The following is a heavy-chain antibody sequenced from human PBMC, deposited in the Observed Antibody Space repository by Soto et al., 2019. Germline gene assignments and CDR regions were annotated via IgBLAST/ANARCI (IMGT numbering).Heavy chain of an antibody. V-gene: IGHV4-61*01. Sequence: QVQLQESGPGLVKPSETLSLACTVSGGSVSSDNSYWSWIRQPPGKGLDWIGYIYSSGSTSYNPSLKSRVTISLDTSKNQFSLKLSSVTAADTAVYYCAREEGSYPGWSSYYGMDVWGQGTRVTVSS. D-gene: IGHD3-16*02. CDR1: GGSVSSDNSY. CDR3: AREEGSYPGWSSYYGMDV. CDR2: IYSSGST. J-gene: IGHJ6*02.